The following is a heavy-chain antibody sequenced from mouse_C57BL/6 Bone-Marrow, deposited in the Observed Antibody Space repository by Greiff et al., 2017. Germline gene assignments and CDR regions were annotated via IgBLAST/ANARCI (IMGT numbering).Heavy chain of an antibody. V-gene: IGHV1-54*01. CDR3: ARSKNWDSWFAY. CDR1: GYAFTNYL. J-gene: IGHJ3*01. Sequence: VQLQESGAELVRPGTSVKVSCKASGYAFTNYLIEWVKQRPGQGLEWIGVINPGSGGNNYNEKFKGKGTLTADKSSSTAYMQLSSLTSEDSAVYFCARSKNWDSWFAYWGQGTLVTVSA. D-gene: IGHD4-1*01. CDR2: INPGSGGN.